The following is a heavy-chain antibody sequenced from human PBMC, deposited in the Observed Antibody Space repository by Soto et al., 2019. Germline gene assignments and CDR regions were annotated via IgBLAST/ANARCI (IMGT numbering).Heavy chain of an antibody. Sequence: SETLSLTCTVSGGSISSYCWSWIRQPPGKGLEWIGYMYYGGSPNYSPSLKSRVTISVDTSKNQFSLKLNSVTAADTAVYYCASFGDYQHFDNWGQGTLVPAST. V-gene: IGHV4-59*08. CDR3: ASFGDYQHFDN. D-gene: IGHD4-17*01. J-gene: IGHJ4*02. CDR2: MYYGGSP. CDR1: GGSISSYC.